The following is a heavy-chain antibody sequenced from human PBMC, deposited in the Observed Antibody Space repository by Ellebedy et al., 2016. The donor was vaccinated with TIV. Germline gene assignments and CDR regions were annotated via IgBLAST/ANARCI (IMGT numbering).Heavy chain of an antibody. J-gene: IGHJ4*02. V-gene: IGHV3-7*01. CDR3: AREDVWYMNYYDSSGYYDY. CDR2: IKQDGREK. Sequence: GESLKISCAASRFTFSSYWMNWVRQAPGKGLEWVANIKQDGREKYYVDSVRGRFTISRDNAKNSLFLQMNRLRAEDTAMYYCAREDVWYMNYYDSSGYYDYWGQGTLVTVSS. D-gene: IGHD3-22*01. CDR1: RFTFSSYW.